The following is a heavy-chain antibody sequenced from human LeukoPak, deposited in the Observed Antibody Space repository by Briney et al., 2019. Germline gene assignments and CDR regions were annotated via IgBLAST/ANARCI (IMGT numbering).Heavy chain of an antibody. CDR1: GYTFTIYY. Sequence: ASVTVSCTASGYTFTIYYMHWVRQAPGQGLEWMGIINPSGGSTSYAQKFQGRVTMTRDTSTSTVYMELSSLRSEDTAVYYCAREGNLDFDYWGQGTLVTVSS. V-gene: IGHV1-46*01. J-gene: IGHJ4*02. CDR3: AREGNLDFDY. CDR2: INPSGGST.